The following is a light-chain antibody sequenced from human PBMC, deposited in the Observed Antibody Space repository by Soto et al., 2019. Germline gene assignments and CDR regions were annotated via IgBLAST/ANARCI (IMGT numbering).Light chain of an antibody. CDR2: GAS. CDR3: QQYTTWQYT. J-gene: IGKJ2*01. Sequence: EIVMTQSPATLSVSPGERASLSCRASQSVGSNLAWYQQTAGQAPRLLIYGASTRATGIPARFSGSGSGTAFTLTISRLQSEDFAVYSCQQYTTWQYTFGQRTKLEIK. V-gene: IGKV3-15*01. CDR1: QSVGSN.